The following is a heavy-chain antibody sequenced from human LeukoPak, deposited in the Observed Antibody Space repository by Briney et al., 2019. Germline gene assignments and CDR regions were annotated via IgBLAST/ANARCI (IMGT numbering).Heavy chain of an antibody. CDR1: GFTFSSSA. D-gene: IGHD6-19*01. CDR2: ITTGGATT. J-gene: IGHJ4*02. CDR3: AKVSSGGWFPHY. V-gene: IGHV3-23*01. Sequence: TGGSLRLPCAASGFTFSSSAMSWVRQAPGKGLEWVSAITTGGATTFYADDLKGRFTISRDNSDNTLYLQVNSLRPEDTAVYYCAKVSSGGWFPHYWGQGTLVTVSS.